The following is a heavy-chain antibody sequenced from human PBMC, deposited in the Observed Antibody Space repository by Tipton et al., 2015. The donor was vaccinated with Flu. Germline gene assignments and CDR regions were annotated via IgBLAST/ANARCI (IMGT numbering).Heavy chain of an antibody. CDR2: IFTTGST. J-gene: IGHJ4*02. CDR1: GASLSSGYSY. CDR3: ARAPTTAVAYI. V-gene: IGHV4-61*02. D-gene: IGHD6-19*01. Sequence: LRLSCAVSGASLSSGYSYWSWVRQPAGKGLEWIGRIFTTGSTNYNPSLKSRVTISVDTSKNQFSQTLSSVTAADTAVYYCARAPTTAVAYIWGQGTLVTVSS.